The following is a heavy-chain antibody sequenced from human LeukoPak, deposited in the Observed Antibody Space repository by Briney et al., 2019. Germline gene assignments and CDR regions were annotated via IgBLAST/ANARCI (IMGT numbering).Heavy chain of an antibody. J-gene: IGHJ3*02. CDR1: GFTFSPYS. Sequence: GGSLRLSCLASGFTFSPYSMNWVRQAPGKGLEWIAYIRSGGPIFYGDSVRDRFAISRDNAKNSLYLQMNSLRDEDTAVYYCARDVDFAFDIWGQGTMVTVSS. CDR3: ARDVDFAFDI. D-gene: IGHD3/OR15-3a*01. CDR2: IRSGGPI. V-gene: IGHV3-48*02.